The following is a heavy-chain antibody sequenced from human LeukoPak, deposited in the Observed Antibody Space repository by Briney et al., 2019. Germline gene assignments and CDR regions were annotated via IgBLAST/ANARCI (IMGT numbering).Heavy chain of an antibody. D-gene: IGHD2-21*01. V-gene: IGHV3-23*01. J-gene: IGHJ4*02. CDR1: GFTFSSYA. CDR2: ISGSGGST. Sequence: GGSLRLSCAASGFTFSSYAMSWVRQAPGKGLEWVSAISGSGGSTYYADSVKGRFTISRDNSKNTLYLQMNSLRAEDTAVYYWAEGGIVVVIAIFDYWGQGTLVTVSS. CDR3: AEGGIVVVIAIFDY.